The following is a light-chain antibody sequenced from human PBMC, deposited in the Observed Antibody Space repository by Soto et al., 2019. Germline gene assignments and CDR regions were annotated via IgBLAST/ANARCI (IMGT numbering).Light chain of an antibody. CDR3: QHYNSYSPRT. V-gene: IGKV1-5*03. Sequence: DIQMTQSPSTRSASVGDRVTITCRASQSISSWLAWYQQKPGKAPKLLIYKASSLESGVPSRFSGSGSGTEFTLTISSLQPDDFATYYCQHYNSYSPRTFGQGTKVEIK. CDR1: QSISSW. CDR2: KAS. J-gene: IGKJ1*01.